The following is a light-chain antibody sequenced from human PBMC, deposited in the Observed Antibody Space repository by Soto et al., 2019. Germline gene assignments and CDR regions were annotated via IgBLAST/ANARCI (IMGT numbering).Light chain of an antibody. CDR3: QQYYNFPRT. V-gene: IGKV4-1*01. CDR1: QTIFYSSNNRNY. CDR2: WAS. J-gene: IGKJ1*01. Sequence: DIVMTQSPDSLTVSLGERATINCTSSQTIFYSSNNRNYLAWYQQRPGQPPKLLIYWASTRESGVPDRFSGSGSGTDFTLTISSLQTEDVALYYCQQYYNFPRTLGQGTKVYIK.